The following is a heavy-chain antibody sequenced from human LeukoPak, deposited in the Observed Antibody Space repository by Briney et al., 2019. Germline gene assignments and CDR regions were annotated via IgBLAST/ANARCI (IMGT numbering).Heavy chain of an antibody. CDR2: INPNSGGT. J-gene: IGHJ4*02. V-gene: IGHV1-2*02. D-gene: IGHD5-24*01. CDR3: ARGSLVEMATLN. Sequence: ASVKVSCKASGGTFSSYAISWVRQAPGQVLEWMGWINPNSGGTNYAQKFQGRVTMTRDTSISTAYMELSRLRSDDTAVYYCARGSLVEMATLNWGQGTLVTVSS. CDR1: GGTFSSYA.